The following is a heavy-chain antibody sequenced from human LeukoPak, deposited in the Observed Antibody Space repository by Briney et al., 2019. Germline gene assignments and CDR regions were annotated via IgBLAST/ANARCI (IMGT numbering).Heavy chain of an antibody. D-gene: IGHD3-16*01. J-gene: IGHJ5*02. CDR2: IYYSGST. Sequence: SETLSLTCTVSGDSISSYYWSGIRQPPGKGLEWIGYIYYSGSTNYNPSLKSRVTISVDTSKNQFSLKLSSVTAADTAVYYCARDLSWGVPHREGFDPWGQGTLVTVSS. CDR3: ARDLSWGVPHREGFDP. CDR1: GDSISSYY. V-gene: IGHV4-59*01.